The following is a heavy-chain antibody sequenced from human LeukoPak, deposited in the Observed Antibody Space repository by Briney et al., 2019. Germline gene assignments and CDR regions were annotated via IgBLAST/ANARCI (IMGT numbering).Heavy chain of an antibody. CDR1: GFTFSTYA. CDR3: ARGLTMIVVVIGEPYYFDY. D-gene: IGHD3-22*01. J-gene: IGHJ4*02. Sequence: PGGSLRLSCAASGFTFSTYAMSWVRQAPGKGLEWVSAISGSGDDTYYADSVKGRFTISRDNAKNSLYLQMNSLRAEDTAVYYCARGLTMIVVVIGEPYYFDYWGQGTLVTVSS. V-gene: IGHV3-23*01. CDR2: ISGSGDDT.